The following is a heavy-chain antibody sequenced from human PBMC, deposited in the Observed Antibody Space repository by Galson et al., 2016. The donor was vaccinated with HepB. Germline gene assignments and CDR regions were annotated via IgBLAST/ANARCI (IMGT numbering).Heavy chain of an antibody. D-gene: IGHD6-19*01. CDR3: ARRPRYSSGWVIGQAFFDY. J-gene: IGHJ4*02. V-gene: IGHV4-39*01. CDR2: VYYSGST. CDR1: GGSISSSFY. Sequence: SETLSLTCSVSGGSISSSFYWGWIRQPPGKGLEWIGTVYYSGSTYYNPSLESRVTVSMDTSKDQFSLRLSSVTAADTAVYFCARRPRYSSGWVIGQAFFDYWGQGTLVTVSA.